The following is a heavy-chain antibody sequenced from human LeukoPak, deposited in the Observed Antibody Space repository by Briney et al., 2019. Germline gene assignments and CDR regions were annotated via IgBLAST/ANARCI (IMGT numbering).Heavy chain of an antibody. D-gene: IGHD3-9*01. Sequence: GGSLRLSCAASGFTFSSYSMNWVRQAPGKGLEWVSYISSSSSTIYYADSAKGRFTISRDNAKNSLYLQMNSLRAEDTAVYYCARDSSDYDILTGYYIVGQFDYWGQGTLVTVSS. CDR1: GFTFSSYS. CDR2: ISSSSSTI. J-gene: IGHJ4*02. CDR3: ARDSSDYDILTGYYIVGQFDY. V-gene: IGHV3-48*01.